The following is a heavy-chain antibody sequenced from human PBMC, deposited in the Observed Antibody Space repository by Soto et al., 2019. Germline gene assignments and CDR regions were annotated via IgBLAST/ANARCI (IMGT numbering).Heavy chain of an antibody. CDR1: GDTFSFYT. CDR2: INPIVCMS. J-gene: IGHJ4*02. CDR3: AASYGSGYRAFDY. V-gene: IGHV1-69*02. Sequence: QVQLVQSGTEVKKPGSSVKVSCKASGDTFSFYTINWVRQAPGLGLEWVGRINPIVCMSNYAQKFQGRVSMTADKSTSTAYMELRSLRSDDTAVYFCAASYGSGYRAFDYWGQGALVIVSS. D-gene: IGHD3-10*01.